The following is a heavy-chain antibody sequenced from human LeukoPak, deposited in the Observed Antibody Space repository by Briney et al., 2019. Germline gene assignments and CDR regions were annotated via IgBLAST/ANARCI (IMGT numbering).Heavy chain of an antibody. CDR3: ARGGGYSYRDFDY. V-gene: IGHV4-59*01. CDR2: IYYSGRT. J-gene: IGHJ4*02. D-gene: IGHD5-18*01. Sequence: SETLSLTCTVPGGSISSYYWSWSRQPAGKGLEWIGYIYYSGRTNYNPSLKSRVTISVDTSKNQFSLKLSSVTAADTAVYYCARGGGYSYRDFDYWGQGTLVTVSS. CDR1: GGSISSYY.